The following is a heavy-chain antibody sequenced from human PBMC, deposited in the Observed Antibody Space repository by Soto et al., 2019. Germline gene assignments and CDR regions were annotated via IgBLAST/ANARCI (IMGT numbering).Heavy chain of an antibody. J-gene: IGHJ4*02. CDR3: AREGREVATITFDY. CDR1: GFTFSSYG. D-gene: IGHD5-12*01. CDR2: IWYDGSNK. Sequence: GWSLRLSCAASGFTFSSYGMHWVRQAPGKGLEWVAVIWYDGSNKYYADSVKGRFTISRDNSKNTLYLQMNSLRAEDTAVYYCAREGREVATITFDYWGQGTLVTVSS. V-gene: IGHV3-33*01.